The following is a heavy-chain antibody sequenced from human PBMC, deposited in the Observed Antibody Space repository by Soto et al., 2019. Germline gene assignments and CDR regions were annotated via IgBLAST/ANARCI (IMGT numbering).Heavy chain of an antibody. D-gene: IGHD3-22*01. CDR2: IIPIFGTA. J-gene: IGHJ5*02. CDR3: ARAYYYDSSGYDRFDP. V-gene: IGHV1-69*06. CDR1: GGTFSSYA. Sequence: ASVKVSCKASGGTFSSYAISWVRQAPGQGLEWMGGIIPIFGTANYAQKFQGRVTITADKSTSTAYMELSSLRSEDTAVYYCARAYYYDSSGYDRFDPWGQGTLVTVSS.